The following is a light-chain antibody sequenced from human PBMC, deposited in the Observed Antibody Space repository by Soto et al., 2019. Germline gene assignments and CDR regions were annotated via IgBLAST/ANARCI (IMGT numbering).Light chain of an antibody. CDR3: QQYGSSPYT. Sequence: EIVLTQSPDTLSLSPGERATLSCRASQIVSKDHLAWYQQKPGQAPRLLIYGASSRAGGIPDKFSGSGSGTDFTFTINRLEPEDFAVYYCQQYGSSPYTFAQGTKLEI. J-gene: IGKJ2*01. V-gene: IGKV3-20*01. CDR1: QIVSKDH. CDR2: GAS.